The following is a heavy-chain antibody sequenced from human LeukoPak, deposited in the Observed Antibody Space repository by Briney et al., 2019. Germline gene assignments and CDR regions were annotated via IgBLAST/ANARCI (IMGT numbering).Heavy chain of an antibody. CDR3: ARHLRWLQLRTDY. CDR1: GGSISSSSYY. J-gene: IGHJ4*02. CDR2: IYYSGST. Sequence: SETLSLTCTVSGGSISSSSYYWGWIRQPPGKGLEWIGSIYYSGSTYYNPSLKSRVTISVDTSKNQFSLKLSSVTAAGTAVYYCARHLRWLQLRTDYWGQGTLVTVSS. V-gene: IGHV4-39*01. D-gene: IGHD5-24*01.